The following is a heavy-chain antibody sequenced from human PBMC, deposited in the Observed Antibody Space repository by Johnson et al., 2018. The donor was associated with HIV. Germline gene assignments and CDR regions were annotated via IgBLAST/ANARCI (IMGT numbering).Heavy chain of an antibody. D-gene: IGHD5-18*01. Sequence: QVQLVESGGGVVQPGGSLRLSCAASGFTFSSYGMHWVRQAPGKGLEWVAFIRYDGSNKYYADSVKGRFTISRDNSKNMFYLQMNSLRTGDTAVYYCARDGRDLVTRGGFDIWGPGTVVTVSS. V-gene: IGHV3-30*02. CDR1: GFTFSSYG. CDR3: ARDGRDLVTRGGFDI. CDR2: IRYDGSNK. J-gene: IGHJ3*02.